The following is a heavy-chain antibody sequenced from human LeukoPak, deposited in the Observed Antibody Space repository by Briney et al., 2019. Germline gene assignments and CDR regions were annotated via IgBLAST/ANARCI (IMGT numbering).Heavy chain of an antibody. CDR3: ATHDVLTGYTYFDF. V-gene: IGHV3-7*01. D-gene: IGHD3-9*01. CDR2: IQQDGTVQ. CDR1: GIVFRSYW. Sequence: GGSLRLSCAASGIVFRSYWMSWVRQAPGKGLEWVANIQQDGTVQYYVDSVKGRFTISRDNAKSLLFLQMNSLSAEDTAIYYCATHDVLTGYTYFDFWGLGTLVAVSS. J-gene: IGHJ4*02.